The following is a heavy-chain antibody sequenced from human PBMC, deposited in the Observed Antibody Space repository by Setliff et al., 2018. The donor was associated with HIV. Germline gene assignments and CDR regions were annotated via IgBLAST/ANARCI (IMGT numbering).Heavy chain of an antibody. V-gene: IGHV3-49*04. CDR3: TQDVGLSVAGPANGF. Sequence: GESLKISCTASGFTFGDYAMSWVRQAPGKGLEWVGFIRSKAYGGTTEYAASVKGRFTISRDDSKSIAYLQMSSLKPDDTAVYYCTQDVGLSVAGPANGFWGQGSLVTVSS. D-gene: IGHD6-19*01. CDR1: GFTFGDYA. CDR2: IRSKAYGGTT. J-gene: IGHJ4*02.